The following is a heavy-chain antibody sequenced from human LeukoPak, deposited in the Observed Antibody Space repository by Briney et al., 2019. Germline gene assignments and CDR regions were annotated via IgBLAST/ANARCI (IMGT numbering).Heavy chain of an antibody. J-gene: IGHJ3*02. CDR3: AADYGDSPDAFDI. D-gene: IGHD4-17*01. CDR2: IYTSGTT. CDR1: GGSISSYY. Sequence: SETLSLTCTVSGGSISSYYWSWIRHPAGKGLEWIGRIYTSGTTNYNPSLKSRVTMSVDTSKNQFSLKLSSVTAADTAVYYCAADYGDSPDAFDIWGQGTMVTVSS. V-gene: IGHV4-4*07.